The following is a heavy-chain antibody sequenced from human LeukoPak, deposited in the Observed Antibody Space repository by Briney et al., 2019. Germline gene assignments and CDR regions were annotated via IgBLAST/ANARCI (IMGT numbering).Heavy chain of an antibody. Sequence: SVKVSCKASGGTFSSYAISWVRQAPGQGLEWMGGIIPIFGTANYAQKFQGRVTITADKSTSTAYMELSSLRSDDTAVYYCARESCSTSCYGMDVWGQGTTVTVSS. CDR3: ARESCSTSCYGMDV. CDR2: IIPIFGTA. D-gene: IGHD2-2*01. V-gene: IGHV1-69*06. CDR1: GGTFSSYA. J-gene: IGHJ6*02.